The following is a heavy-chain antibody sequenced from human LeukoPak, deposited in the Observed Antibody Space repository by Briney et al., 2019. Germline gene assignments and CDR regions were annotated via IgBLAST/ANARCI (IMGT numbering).Heavy chain of an antibody. V-gene: IGHV3-33*01. CDR2: IWYDGSNK. CDR3: ARDKEAYCGGDCSDWFDP. Sequence: GGSLRLSCAASGFTFSSYGMHWVRQAPGKGLEWVAVIWYDGSNKYYADSVKGRFTISRDNSKNTLYLQMNSLRAEDTAVYYCARDKEAYCGGDCSDWFDPWGQGTLVTVSS. D-gene: IGHD2-21*02. J-gene: IGHJ5*02. CDR1: GFTFSSYG.